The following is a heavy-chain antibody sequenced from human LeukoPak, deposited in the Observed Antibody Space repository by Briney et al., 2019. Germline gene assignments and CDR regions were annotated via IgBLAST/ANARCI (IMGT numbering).Heavy chain of an antibody. J-gene: IGHJ5*02. D-gene: IGHD3-10*01. CDR1: GYTFTSYA. Sequence: AASVKVAWTASGYTFTSYAMHWVRQAPGQRLEWMGWINAGNGNTKYSEKFQGRVTITRDTSASTAYRELSSLRSEDTAVYYCARDPSPGSYTVWFDPWGQGTLVTVSS. CDR3: ARDPSPGSYTVWFDP. CDR2: INAGNGNT. V-gene: IGHV1-3*01.